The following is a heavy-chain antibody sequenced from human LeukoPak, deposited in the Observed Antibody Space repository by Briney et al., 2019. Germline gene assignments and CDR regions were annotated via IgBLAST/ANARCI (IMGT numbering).Heavy chain of an antibody. D-gene: IGHD1-26*01. V-gene: IGHV4-39*01. Sequence: SETLSLTCTVSGGSIRTDGSYWAWIRQPPGKGLEWIGSIYIDGITHYNSSLQSRVTLSIDTSKNQFSLKLTSVTATDTAVFYCARLFTRAWEYRYGMDVWGQGTAVTVSS. CDR1: GGSIRTDGSY. CDR3: ARLFTRAWEYRYGMDV. J-gene: IGHJ6*02. CDR2: IYIDGIT.